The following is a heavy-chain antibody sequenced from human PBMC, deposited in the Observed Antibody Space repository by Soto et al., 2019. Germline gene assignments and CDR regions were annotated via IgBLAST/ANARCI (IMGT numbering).Heavy chain of an antibody. J-gene: IGHJ6*02. V-gene: IGHV1-18*03. CDR1: GYTFINYG. CDR2: ISTYNGNT. D-gene: IGHD3-22*01. Sequence: QVQLVQAGAEVKKPGASVKVSCKASGYTFINYGISWVRQAPGQGLEWMGWISTYNGNTKYAQKVQGRVSMTTDTPATTAYMELRSLRSDDMAVYYCARWLRNGMHVWGQGTTVAVSS. CDR3: ARWLRNGMHV.